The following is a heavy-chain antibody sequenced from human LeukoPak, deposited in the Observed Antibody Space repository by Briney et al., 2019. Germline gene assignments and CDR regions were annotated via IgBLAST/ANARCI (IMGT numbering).Heavy chain of an antibody. D-gene: IGHD3-22*01. CDR3: ARGDYYDSGSFDP. Sequence: AAVKVSCKASGGTFSSYAISWGRQATGQGLEWMGWMNPNSGNTAYAQKFQGRVTMTRNTSISTAYMELSSLRSEDTAVYYCARGDYYDSGSFDPWGQGTLVNVSS. V-gene: IGHV1-8*02. CDR2: MNPNSGNT. CDR1: GGTFSSYA. J-gene: IGHJ5*02.